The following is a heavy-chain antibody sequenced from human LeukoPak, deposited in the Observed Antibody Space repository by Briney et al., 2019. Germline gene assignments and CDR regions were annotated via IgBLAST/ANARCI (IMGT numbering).Heavy chain of an antibody. D-gene: IGHD4-17*01. CDR3: ARDSDYGDLDY. J-gene: IGHJ4*02. CDR1: GCSIWNYY. CDR2: IYYSGST. V-gene: IGHV4-59*01. Sequence: SSETLSLTCTVSGCSIWNYYWSWIRQPAGKGLEWIAYIYYSGSTNYNPSLKSRVTISIDTSKNQFSLKLTSVTAADTAVYYCARDSDYGDLDYWGQGTLVTVSS.